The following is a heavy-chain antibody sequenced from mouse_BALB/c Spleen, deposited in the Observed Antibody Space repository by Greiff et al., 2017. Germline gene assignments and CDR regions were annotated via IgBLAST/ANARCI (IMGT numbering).Heavy chain of an antibody. CDR3: ALYYYGSSPFAY. CDR2: INPNNGGT. V-gene: IGHV1-18*01. CDR1: GYTFTDYN. Sequence: EVMLVESGPELVKPGASVKIPCKASGYTFTDYNMDWVKQSHGKSLEWIGDINPNNGGTIYNQKFKGKATLTVDKSSSTAYMELRSLTSEDTAVYYCALYYYGSSPFAYWGQGTLVTVSA. D-gene: IGHD1-1*01. J-gene: IGHJ3*01.